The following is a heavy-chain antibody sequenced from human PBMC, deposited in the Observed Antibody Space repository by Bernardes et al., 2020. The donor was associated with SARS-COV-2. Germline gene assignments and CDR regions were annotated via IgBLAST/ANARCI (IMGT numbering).Heavy chain of an antibody. V-gene: IGHV3-53*04. Sequence: GGSLRLSCAASAFTVRNDYMSWFRQTPGKGLEWVSVIYSGGNTYYTDTVKGRFTISRHISENTLYLHMNSLRSDDTAVYYCASGPYYRDGTAYSAIDYWGQGILVSVSS. CDR1: AFTVRNDY. CDR3: ASGPYYRDGTAYSAIDY. CDR2: IYSGGNT. D-gene: IGHD2-21*02. J-gene: IGHJ4*02.